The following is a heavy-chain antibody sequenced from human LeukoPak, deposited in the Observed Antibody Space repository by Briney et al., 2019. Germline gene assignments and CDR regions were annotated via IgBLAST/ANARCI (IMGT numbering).Heavy chain of an antibody. CDR1: GGTFSSYA. CDR3: TSLPVVVPAAPSRAFDI. V-gene: IGHV1-2*06. D-gene: IGHD2-2*01. Sequence: ASVKVSCKASGGTFSSYAISWVRQAPGQGLEWMGRINPNSGGTNYAQKFQGRVTMTRDTSISTAYMELSRLRSDDTAVYYCTSLPVVVPAAPSRAFDIWGQGTMVTVSS. CDR2: INPNSGGT. J-gene: IGHJ3*02.